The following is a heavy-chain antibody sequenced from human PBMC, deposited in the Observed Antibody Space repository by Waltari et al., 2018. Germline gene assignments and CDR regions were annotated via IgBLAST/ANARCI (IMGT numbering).Heavy chain of an antibody. D-gene: IGHD2-2*01. CDR1: GYSISSGYY. Sequence: QVQLQESGPGLVKPSETLSLTCAVSGYSISSGYYWGWIRPPPGKGLEWIGSIYHSGSTYYNPSLKSRVTISVDTSKNQFSLKLSSVTAADTAVYYCARIIVVVPAARVRWFDPWGQGTLVTVSS. J-gene: IGHJ5*02. CDR2: IYHSGST. CDR3: ARIIVVVPAARVRWFDP. V-gene: IGHV4-38-2*01.